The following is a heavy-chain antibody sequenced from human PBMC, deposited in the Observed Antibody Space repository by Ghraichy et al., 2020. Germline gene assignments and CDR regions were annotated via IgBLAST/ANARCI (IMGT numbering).Heavy chain of an antibody. CDR3: ARDTRTSRYYDSSGATYAFDI. CDR1: GGTFSSYA. V-gene: IGHV1-69*13. J-gene: IGHJ3*02. Sequence: SVKVSCKASGGTFSSYAISWVRQAPGQGLEWMGGIIPIFGTANYAQKFQGRVTITADESTSTAYMELSSLRSEDTAVYYCARDTRTSRYYDSSGATYAFDIWGQGTMVTVSS. CDR2: IIPIFGTA. D-gene: IGHD3-22*01.